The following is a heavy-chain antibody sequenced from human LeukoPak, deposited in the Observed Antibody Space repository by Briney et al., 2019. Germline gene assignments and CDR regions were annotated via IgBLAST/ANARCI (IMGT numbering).Heavy chain of an antibody. CDR2: ISYDGSNK. D-gene: IGHD3-10*01. CDR1: GFTFSSYA. CDR3: ARDGVYGSGRPFDY. Sequence: GGSLRLSCAASGFTFSSYAMHWVRQAPGKGLEWVAVISYDGSNKYYADSVKGRFTISRGNSKNTLYLQMNSLRAEDTAVYYCARDGVYGSGRPFDYWGQGTLVTVSS. J-gene: IGHJ4*02. V-gene: IGHV3-30-3*01.